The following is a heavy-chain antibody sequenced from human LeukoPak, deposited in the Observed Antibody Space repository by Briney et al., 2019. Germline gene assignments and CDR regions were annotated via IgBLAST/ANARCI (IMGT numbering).Heavy chain of an antibody. CDR3: MTHNGGIDL. CDR2: IHGSGNT. D-gene: IGHD2-8*01. J-gene: IGHJ5*02. CDR1: GVSISSYY. V-gene: IGHV4-4*07. Sequence: SETLSLTCSVSGVSISSYYWACTRQPAGRPLEWIGRIHGSGNTDYNTSLKSRLTMSRDTSKNHFSLRLGSVTAADTATYYCMTHNGGIDLWGQGTLVTVSS.